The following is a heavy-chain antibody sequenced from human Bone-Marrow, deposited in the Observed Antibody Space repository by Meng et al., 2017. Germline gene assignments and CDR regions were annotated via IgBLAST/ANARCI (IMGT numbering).Heavy chain of an antibody. Sequence: ASVKVSCKASGYTFTSYDINWVRQATGQGLEWMGWMNPNSGNTGYAQKFQGRVTMTRNTSISTAYMELSSLRSEDTAVYCCARGPITYYYDSSGYYPYNWFDPWGQGTLVTVSS. D-gene: IGHD3-22*01. CDR3: ARGPITYYYDSSGYYPYNWFDP. J-gene: IGHJ5*02. CDR1: GYTFTSYD. V-gene: IGHV1-8*01. CDR2: MNPNSGNT.